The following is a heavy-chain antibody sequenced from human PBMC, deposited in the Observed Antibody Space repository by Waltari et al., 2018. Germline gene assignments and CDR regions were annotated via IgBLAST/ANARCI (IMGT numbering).Heavy chain of an antibody. V-gene: IGHV4-61*09. CDR3: ASRSRDILTGYLSYYYYGMDV. CDR2: IYTSGST. Sequence: QVQLQESGPGLVKPSQTLSLTCTVSGGSISSGSYYWSWIRQPAGKGLEWIGYIYTSGSTNYNPSLKSRVTISVDTSKNQFSLKLSSVTAADTAVYYCASRSRDILTGYLSYYYYGMDVWGQGTTVTVSS. CDR1: GGSISSGSYY. J-gene: IGHJ6*02. D-gene: IGHD3-9*01.